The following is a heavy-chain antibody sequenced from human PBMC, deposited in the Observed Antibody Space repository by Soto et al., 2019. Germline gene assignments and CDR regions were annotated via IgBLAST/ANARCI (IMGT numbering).Heavy chain of an antibody. J-gene: IGHJ4*02. Sequence: PSETLSLTCTVSGGSISSSNYYWAWIRQPPGKGLEWIGNIYYTEGAYYNPSLKSRVTISVDTSKNQVSLKLFSVTAADTAVYYCVSAAKWEILFDYWGQGTLVTVSS. D-gene: IGHD1-26*01. CDR1: GGSISSSNYY. CDR3: VSAAKWEILFDY. V-gene: IGHV4-39*01. CDR2: IYYTEGA.